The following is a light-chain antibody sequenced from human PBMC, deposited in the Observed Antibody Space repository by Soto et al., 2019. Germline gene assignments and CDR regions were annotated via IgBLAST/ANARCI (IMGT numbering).Light chain of an antibody. Sequence: EILMTQSPLTLSVSPGEGATLSCRASQNINSNLAWYQQRPGQAPRVLIYGASSRPSGIPDRFSGSGSGTDFTLTINRLEPDDFAVYYCQQYKDWPPLTFGGGTRVESK. CDR3: QQYKDWPPLT. V-gene: IGKV3D-15*01. CDR2: GAS. J-gene: IGKJ4*01. CDR1: QNINSN.